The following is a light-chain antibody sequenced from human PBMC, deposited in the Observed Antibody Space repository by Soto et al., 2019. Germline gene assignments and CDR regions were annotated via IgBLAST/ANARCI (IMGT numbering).Light chain of an antibody. CDR3: TSCTSSSTPGV. Sequence: QSALTQPPSVSGSPGQSVTISCTGSSSDVGSYNRVSWYQQPPGTAPKLIIYNVSNRPSGVPDRFSGSKSGNTASLTISGLQAEDEADYYCTSCTSSSTPGVFGTGTKVTVL. CDR2: NVS. J-gene: IGLJ1*01. V-gene: IGLV2-18*02. CDR1: SSDVGSYNR.